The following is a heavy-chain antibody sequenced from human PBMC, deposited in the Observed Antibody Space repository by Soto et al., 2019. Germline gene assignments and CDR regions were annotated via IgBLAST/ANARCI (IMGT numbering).Heavy chain of an antibody. CDR3: ARDYNSIFDDFADMRWNFDP. J-gene: IGHJ5*02. V-gene: IGHV4-4*07. CDR1: GGSINNYY. CDR2: VFTTGTT. Sequence: SETLSLTCSVTGGSINNYYWSWVRQSAGKGLEWIGRVFTTGTTDYNPSLKGRVTISVDTFKNQFSLSLRSVTAADTAIYYCARDYNSIFDDFADMRWNFDPWGQGTLVTVSS. D-gene: IGHD3-3*02.